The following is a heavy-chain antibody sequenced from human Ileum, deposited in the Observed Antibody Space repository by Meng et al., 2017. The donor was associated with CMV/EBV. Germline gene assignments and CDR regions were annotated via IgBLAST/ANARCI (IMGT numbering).Heavy chain of an antibody. D-gene: IGHD1-26*01. V-gene: IGHV4-4*07. CDR1: GGSCKNYS. CDR2: FYSSDTS. CDR3: ARGPGASTREGFDY. Sequence: QVPLPGLGPRPVNPSQTRARTGAVFGGSCKNYSRRSIRKSVGKGLQWIGRFYSSDTSTYHPSVDSRVTMSLDTSKNQFSLNLRSVTAADTATYYCARGPGASTREGFDYWGLGTLVTVSS. J-gene: IGHJ4*02.